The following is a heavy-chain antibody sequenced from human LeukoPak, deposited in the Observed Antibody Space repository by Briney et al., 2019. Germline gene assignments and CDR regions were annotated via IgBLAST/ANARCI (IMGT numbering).Heavy chain of an antibody. D-gene: IGHD6-19*01. V-gene: IGHV3-23*01. Sequence: GGSLRLSCAAPGFIFNNYVMSWVRQAPGKGLEWVSAISGSGGSTYYADSVKGRFTISRDNSKNTLYLQMNSLRAEDTAVYYCAKDGGGYSSGWYGPDAFDIWGQGTMVTVSS. CDR3: AKDGGGYSSGWYGPDAFDI. CDR2: ISGSGGST. CDR1: GFIFNNYV. J-gene: IGHJ3*02.